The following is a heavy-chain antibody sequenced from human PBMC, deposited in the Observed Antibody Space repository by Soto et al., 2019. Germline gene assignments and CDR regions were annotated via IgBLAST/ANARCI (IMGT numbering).Heavy chain of an antibody. D-gene: IGHD6-19*01. CDR1: GFTVSSYW. V-gene: IGHV3-74*01. CDR3: AVAVAAPTAIGY. CDR2: INSDGSST. Sequence: GGSLRLSCAASGFTVSSYWMHWVRQAPGKGLVWVSRINSDGSSTSYADSVKGRFTISRDNAKNTLYLQMNSLRAEDTAVYYCAVAVAAPTAIGYWGQGTLVNVSS. J-gene: IGHJ4*02.